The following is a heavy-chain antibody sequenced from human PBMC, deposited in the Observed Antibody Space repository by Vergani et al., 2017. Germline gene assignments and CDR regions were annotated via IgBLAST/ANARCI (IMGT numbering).Heavy chain of an antibody. CDR2: IDHTGRP. CDR3: ARVNTETNGHRYYYYYMDV. J-gene: IGHJ6*03. CDR1: GWSFTSHH. V-gene: IGHV4-34*01. D-gene: IGHD4-11*01. Sequence: QVQLQQWGGGLLKPSETLSLTCVVNGWSFTSHHWTWIRQSPGEGLEWVGDIDHTGRPDYNPSLKSRLTMSVDKSRNHFSLTLNSVTATDTAVYFCARVNTETNGHRYYYYYMDVGGQGTAVTVS.